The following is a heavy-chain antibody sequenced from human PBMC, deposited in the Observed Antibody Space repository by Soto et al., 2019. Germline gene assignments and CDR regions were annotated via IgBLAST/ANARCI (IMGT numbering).Heavy chain of an antibody. D-gene: IGHD2-2*01. CDR3: ASWTTPPTSRYYYGMDV. J-gene: IGHJ6*02. CDR1: GGTFSSYA. V-gene: IGHV1-69*13. Sequence: SVKVSCKASGGTFSSYAISWVRQAPGQGLEWMGGIIPIFGTANYAQKFQGRVTITADESTSKAYMELSSLRSEDTAVYYCASWTTPPTSRYYYGMDVWGQGTTVTVSS. CDR2: IIPIFGTA.